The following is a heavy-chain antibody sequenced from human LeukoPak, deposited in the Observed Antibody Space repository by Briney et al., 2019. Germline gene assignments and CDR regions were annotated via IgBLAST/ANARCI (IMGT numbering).Heavy chain of an antibody. Sequence: PSETLSLTCTVSGGSISSSSYSWGWIRQPPGKGLEWIGSIYYSGSTYYNPSLKSRVTISVDTSKNQFSLKLSSVTAADTAVYYCAKTSGYSNFDYWGQGTLVTVSS. CDR3: AKTSGYSNFDY. J-gene: IGHJ4*02. CDR1: GGSISSSSYS. D-gene: IGHD3-22*01. CDR2: IYYSGST. V-gene: IGHV4-39*01.